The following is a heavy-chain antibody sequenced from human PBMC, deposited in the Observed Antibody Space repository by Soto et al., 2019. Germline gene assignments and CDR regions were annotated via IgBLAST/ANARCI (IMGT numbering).Heavy chain of an antibody. V-gene: IGHV1-69*02. J-gene: IGHJ4*02. CDR1: GDTFSYYS. CDR3: ATSYGRGSRAFEY. D-gene: IGHD3-10*01. Sequence: QVQLVQSGAEVKKPGSSVKVSCKASGDTFSYYSVHWVRQAPGLGLEWMGRVIPMLSMSNYAQKFQGRVTISADKSTSTAFMVLSSLRSEDTTMYYWATSYGRGSRAFEYWGQGALGTVSS. CDR2: VIPMLSMS.